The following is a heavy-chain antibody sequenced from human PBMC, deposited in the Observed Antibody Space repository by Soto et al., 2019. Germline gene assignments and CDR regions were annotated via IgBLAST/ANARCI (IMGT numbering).Heavy chain of an antibody. CDR1: GGSFSGYY. CDR3: ARATSIVLMVGDYYYMDV. J-gene: IGHJ6*03. V-gene: IGHV4-34*01. D-gene: IGHD2-8*01. CDR2: INHSGST. Sequence: SETLSPTCAVYGGSFSGYYWIWIRQPPGKGLEWIGEINHSGSTNYNPSLKSRVTISVDTSKNHFFLELSSVTAADTAVYYCARATSIVLMVGDYYYMDVWGKGTTVTVSS.